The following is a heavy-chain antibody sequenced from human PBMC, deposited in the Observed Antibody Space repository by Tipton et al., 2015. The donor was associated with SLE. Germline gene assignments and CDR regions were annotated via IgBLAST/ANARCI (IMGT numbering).Heavy chain of an antibody. CDR1: GFTFSSYC. Sequence: SLRLSCAASGFTFSSYCMNWVRQAPGRGLEWVSYISRSSRTIYYADSVKGRFTNSRDNAKNSLYLQMNSLRAEDTAVYYCARDCPAATGYYYYMDVWGKGTTVTVSS. CDR2: ISRSSRTI. V-gene: IGHV3-48*01. J-gene: IGHJ6*03. CDR3: ARDCPAATGYYYYMDV. D-gene: IGHD2-2*01.